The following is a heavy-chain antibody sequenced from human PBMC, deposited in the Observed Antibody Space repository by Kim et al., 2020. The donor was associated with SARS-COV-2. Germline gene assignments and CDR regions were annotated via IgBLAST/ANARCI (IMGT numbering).Heavy chain of an antibody. Sequence: HPSLKSRVTISVDTSKNQFSLKLSSVTAADTALYYCARMEWELHRAFDIWGQGTMVTVSS. J-gene: IGHJ3*02. CDR3: ARMEWELHRAFDI. V-gene: IGHV4-34*01. D-gene: IGHD1-26*01.